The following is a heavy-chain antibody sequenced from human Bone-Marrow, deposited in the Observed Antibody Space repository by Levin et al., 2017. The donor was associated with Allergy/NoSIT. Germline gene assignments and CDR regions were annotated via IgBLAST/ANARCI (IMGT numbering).Heavy chain of an antibody. CDR1: GGSFSDYS. J-gene: IGHJ6*02. CDR2: VNHSGST. CDR3: ARVRVILTGYYRGSQAAYYYGMDV. D-gene: IGHD3-9*01. V-gene: IGHV4-34*01. Sequence: SQTLSLTCAVSGGSFSDYSWDWIRQPPGKGLEWIGEVNHSGSTSYNPSLKSRVTISVDTSKNEFSLKLSSVTAADTAVYYCARVRVILTGYYRGSQAAYYYGMDVWGQGTTVTVAS.